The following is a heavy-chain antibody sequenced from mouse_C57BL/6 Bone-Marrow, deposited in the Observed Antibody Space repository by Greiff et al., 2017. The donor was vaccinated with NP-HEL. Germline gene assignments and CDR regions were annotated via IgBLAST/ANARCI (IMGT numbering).Heavy chain of an antibody. Sequence: VQLKESGTVLVRPGASVKMSCKTSGYTFTSYWMHWVKQRPGQGLEWIGAIYPGTSDTSYNQKFKGKAKLTAVTSASTSYMDLSSLTTEYSAVYYCTKWLLRGYARDYWGQGTSVTVSS. J-gene: IGHJ4*01. D-gene: IGHD2-3*01. CDR3: TKWLLRGYARDY. CDR2: IYPGTSDT. CDR1: GYTFTSYW. V-gene: IGHV1-5*01.